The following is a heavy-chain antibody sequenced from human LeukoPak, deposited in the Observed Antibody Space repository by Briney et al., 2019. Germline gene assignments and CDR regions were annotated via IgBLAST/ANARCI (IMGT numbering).Heavy chain of an antibody. CDR1: GGSISSSSYC. V-gene: IGHV4-39*07. Sequence: PSETLSLTCTVSGGSISSSSYCWGWIRQPPGKGLEWIGSIYYSGSTYYNPSLKSRVTISVDTSKNQFSLKLSSVTAADTAVYYCARDRESTWAFDIWGQGTMVTVSS. CDR2: IYYSGST. J-gene: IGHJ3*02. CDR3: ARDRESTWAFDI.